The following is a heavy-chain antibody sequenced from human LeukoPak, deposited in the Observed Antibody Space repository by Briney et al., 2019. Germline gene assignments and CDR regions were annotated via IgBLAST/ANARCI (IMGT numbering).Heavy chain of an antibody. CDR1: GGSISNYH. CDR2: IHTSGST. J-gene: IGHJ4*02. CDR3: ARRDISSGWSFDY. D-gene: IGHD6-19*01. Sequence: SETLSLTCTVSGGSISNYHWSWIRPPAGKGLEWIGQIHTSGSTNYNPPLKSRVTMSIDTPENQLSLTIRSVTAADTAVYYCARRDISSGWSFDYWGQGTLVTVSS. V-gene: IGHV4-4*07.